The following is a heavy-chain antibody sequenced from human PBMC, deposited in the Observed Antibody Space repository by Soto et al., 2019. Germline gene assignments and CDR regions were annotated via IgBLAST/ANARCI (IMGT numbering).Heavy chain of an antibody. Sequence: EVQLLESGGGLVQPGGSLRLSCAASGFTFSSYAMSWVRQAPGKGLEWVSAISGSGCSTYYADSVKCRFTISSDNSKNTMDLQMNSLRAEDTAVYYCAKDHLAVADWYFDLWGRGTLVTVSS. CDR3: AKDHLAVADWYFDL. V-gene: IGHV3-23*01. J-gene: IGHJ2*01. D-gene: IGHD6-19*01. CDR1: GFTFSSYA. CDR2: ISGSGCST.